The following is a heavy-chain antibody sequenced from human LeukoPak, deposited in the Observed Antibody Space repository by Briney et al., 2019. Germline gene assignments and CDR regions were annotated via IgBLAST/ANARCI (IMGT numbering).Heavy chain of an antibody. Sequence: GGSLRLSCAASGLTFSSYAMHWVRQAPGKGLEYVSAISSNGGSTYYANSVKGRFTISRDNSKNTLYLQMGSLRAEDMAVYYCARGGSSPAWGQGTLVTVSS. CDR3: ARGGSSPA. CDR2: ISSNGGST. CDR1: GLTFSSYA. D-gene: IGHD6-13*01. J-gene: IGHJ5*02. V-gene: IGHV3-64*01.